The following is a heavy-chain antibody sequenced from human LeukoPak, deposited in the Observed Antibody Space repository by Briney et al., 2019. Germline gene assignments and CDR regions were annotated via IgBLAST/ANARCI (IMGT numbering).Heavy chain of an antibody. CDR2: IYSGGRT. D-gene: IGHD3-22*01. Sequence: PGGSLRLSCADSGFPVSSNYMSWVRQAPGKGLEWVSVIYSGGRTYYANSVKGRFTISTDNSKHTPYLQINRLIAEEPAVYCCAREAYYYDSSGYYDGLRGGYYSFGMDVWGEGPTVTVSS. CDR3: AREAYYYDSSGYYDGLRGGYYSFGMDV. V-gene: IGHV3-53*01. J-gene: IGHJ6*01. CDR1: GFPVSSNY.